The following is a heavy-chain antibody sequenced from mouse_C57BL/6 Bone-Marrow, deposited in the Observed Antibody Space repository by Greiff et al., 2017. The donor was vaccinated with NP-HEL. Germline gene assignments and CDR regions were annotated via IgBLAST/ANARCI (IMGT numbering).Heavy chain of an antibody. Sequence: VQLQQSGPELVKPGASVKISCKASGYSFTGYYMHWVKQSSEKSLEWIGEINPSTGGTSYNQKFKGKATLTVDKSSSTAYMQLKSLTSEDSAVYYCARGDGYYGGAFFAYWGQGTLVTVSA. CDR2: INPSTGGT. D-gene: IGHD2-3*01. CDR3: ARGDGYYGGAFFAY. V-gene: IGHV1-43*01. CDR1: GYSFTGYY. J-gene: IGHJ3*01.